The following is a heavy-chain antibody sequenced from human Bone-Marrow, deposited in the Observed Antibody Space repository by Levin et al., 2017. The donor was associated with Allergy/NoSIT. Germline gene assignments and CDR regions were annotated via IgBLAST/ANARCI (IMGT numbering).Heavy chain of an antibody. J-gene: IGHJ4*02. CDR3: ARRLSRAYYDS. D-gene: IGHD3-22*01. CDR2: MSDSGTP. V-gene: IGHV4-39*01. CDR1: GASVTSGPYY. Sequence: SETLSLTCAVSGASVTSGPYYWDWIRQPPPPGKGLEWIGSMSDSGTPYYNPSLHSRVTIAVDTSRSQFSLKLSSVTAADAAIYYCARRLSRAYYDSWGQGTLVTVSS.